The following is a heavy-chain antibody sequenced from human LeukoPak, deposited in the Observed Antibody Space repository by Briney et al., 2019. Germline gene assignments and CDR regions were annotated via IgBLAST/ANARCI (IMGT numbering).Heavy chain of an antibody. V-gene: IGHV3-23*01. CDR3: ATPPTYYYDSSGYYPLFS. J-gene: IGHJ4*02. Sequence: PGGSLRLSCAASGFTFSSYAMSWVRQAPGKGLEWVSSISGSSGSTYYADSVKGRFTISRDNSKNTLYLQMNSLRAEDTAVYYCATPPTYYYDSSGYYPLFSWGQGTLVTVSS. CDR2: ISGSSGST. D-gene: IGHD3-22*01. CDR1: GFTFSSYA.